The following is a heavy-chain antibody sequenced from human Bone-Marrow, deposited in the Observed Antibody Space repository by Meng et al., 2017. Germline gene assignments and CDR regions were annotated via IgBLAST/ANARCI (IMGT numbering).Heavy chain of an antibody. CDR3: ARGPTVWPLYYYYYYGMDV. J-gene: IGHJ6*02. Sequence: SETLSLTCAVSGYSITGSYNWGWIRQPPGKGLEWLGEINHSGSTNYNPSLKSRVTRSVDTSKNQFSLKLSSVTAADTAVYYCARGPTVWPLYYYYYYGMDVWGQGTTVTVYS. CDR1: GYSITGSYN. D-gene: IGHD4-11*01. CDR2: INHSGST. V-gene: IGHV4-38-2*01.